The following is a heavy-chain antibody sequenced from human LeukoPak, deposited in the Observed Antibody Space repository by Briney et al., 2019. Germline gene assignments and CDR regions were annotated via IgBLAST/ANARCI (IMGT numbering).Heavy chain of an antibody. D-gene: IGHD6-19*01. CDR3: ARAPIAVAGIASHFDY. Sequence: SVKVSCKASGGTFSSYAISWVRQAPGQGLEWMRGIIPIFGTANYAQKFQGRVTITADESTSTAYMELSSLRSEDTAVYYCARAPIAVAGIASHFDYWGQGTLVTVSS. V-gene: IGHV1-69*13. CDR2: IIPIFGTA. J-gene: IGHJ4*02. CDR1: GGTFSSYA.